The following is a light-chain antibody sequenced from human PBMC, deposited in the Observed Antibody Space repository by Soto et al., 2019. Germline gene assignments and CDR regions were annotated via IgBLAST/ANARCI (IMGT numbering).Light chain of an antibody. J-gene: IGLJ2*01. CDR1: SSNIGAGYS. Sequence: QSVLTQPPSVSGAPGQRVTISCTGSSSNIGAGYSVNWFQLLPGAAPKLLIFRNTLRPAGVPDRFSGSRSATSASLASTGLQAEDEADYCCQCYAATESVFGGGTKLTVL. V-gene: IGLV1-40*01. CDR2: RNT. CDR3: QCYAATESV.